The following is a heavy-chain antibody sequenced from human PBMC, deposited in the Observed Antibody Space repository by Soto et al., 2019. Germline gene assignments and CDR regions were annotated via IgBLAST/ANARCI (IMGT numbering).Heavy chain of an antibody. Sequence: ASVKVSCKASGYTFTSYDINWVRQATGQGLEWMGWMNPNSGNTGYAQKFQGRVTMTRNTSISTAYMELSSLRSEDTAVYYCTRSSSGWYDYYYYGMDVWGQGTTVTVSS. CDR1: GYTFTSYD. CDR2: MNPNSGNT. J-gene: IGHJ6*02. D-gene: IGHD6-19*01. CDR3: TRSSSGWYDYYYYGMDV. V-gene: IGHV1-8*01.